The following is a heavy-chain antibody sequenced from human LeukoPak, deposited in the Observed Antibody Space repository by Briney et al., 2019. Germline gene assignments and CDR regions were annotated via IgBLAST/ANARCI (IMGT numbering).Heavy chain of an antibody. CDR3: ASAPDYSNMYWDFDY. CDR2: ISRSGSPI. CDR1: GFTFSDYY. D-gene: IGHD4-11*01. J-gene: IGHJ4*02. V-gene: IGHV3-11*01. Sequence: DPGPSLRLSCAAAGFTFSDYYMSWIRPGPRKRLGRGSYISRSGSPIYYAASVKGRFTISRDNAKNSLYLQMNSLRAEDTAVYYCASAPDYSNMYWDFDYWGQGTLVTVSS.